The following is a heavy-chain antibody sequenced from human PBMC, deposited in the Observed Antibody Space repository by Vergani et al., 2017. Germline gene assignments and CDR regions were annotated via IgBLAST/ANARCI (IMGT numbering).Heavy chain of an antibody. CDR1: GFTFSSYG. V-gene: IGHV3-30*18. J-gene: IGHJ5*02. D-gene: IGHD3-9*01. Sequence: QVQLVESGGGVVQPGRSLRLSCAASGFTFSSYGMHWVRQAPGKGLEWVAVISYDGSNKYYADSVKGRFTISRDNSKNTRYLQMNSLRAEDTAVYYCAKDRNYYDILTGYPWSWGQGTLVTVSS. CDR3: AKDRNYYDILTGYPWS. CDR2: ISYDGSNK.